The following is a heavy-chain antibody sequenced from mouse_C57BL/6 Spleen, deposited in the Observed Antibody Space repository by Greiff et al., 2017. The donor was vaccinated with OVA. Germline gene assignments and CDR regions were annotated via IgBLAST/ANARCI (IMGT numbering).Heavy chain of an antibody. CDR3: ARIYDGYYGYFDY. Sequence: VKLVESGAELARPGASVKMSCKASGYTFTSYTMHWVKQRPGQGLEWIGYINPSSGYTKYNQKFKDKATLTADKSSSTAYMQLSSLTSEDSAVYYGARIYDGYYGYFDYWGQGTTLTVSS. CDR2: INPSSGYT. D-gene: IGHD2-3*01. J-gene: IGHJ2*01. V-gene: IGHV1-4*01. CDR1: GYTFTSYT.